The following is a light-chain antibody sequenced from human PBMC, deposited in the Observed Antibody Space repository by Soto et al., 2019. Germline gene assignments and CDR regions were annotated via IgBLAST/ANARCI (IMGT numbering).Light chain of an antibody. CDR3: DQYGISPRT. V-gene: IGKV3-20*01. J-gene: IGKJ1*01. Sequence: EVVLTQSPGTLSLSPGERVTLSCRASESITSNYLAWYQQKPGQAPRLLIYVVFSRATGISERFSGSWSGTGSTITISRLEPEDFAVYYCDQYGISPRTFGPGTKVEIK. CDR1: ESITSNY. CDR2: VVF.